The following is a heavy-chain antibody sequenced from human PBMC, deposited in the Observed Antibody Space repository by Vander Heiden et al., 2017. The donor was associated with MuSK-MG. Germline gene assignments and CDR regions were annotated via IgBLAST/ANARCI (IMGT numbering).Heavy chain of an antibody. CDR1: GFTFSSYS. D-gene: IGHD3-10*01. CDR3: ATAYYGLSGPTYYFDY. Sequence: EVQLVESGGGLVKPGGSLRLSCAASGFTFSSYSMNWVRQAPGKGLEWVSPISSSSSYIYYADSGKGRFTISRDNAKNSLDLQRNSMRAEQTAVYYCATAYYGLSGPTYYFDYWVQGPLVAVYS. CDR2: ISSSSSYI. V-gene: IGHV3-21*01. J-gene: IGHJ4*02.